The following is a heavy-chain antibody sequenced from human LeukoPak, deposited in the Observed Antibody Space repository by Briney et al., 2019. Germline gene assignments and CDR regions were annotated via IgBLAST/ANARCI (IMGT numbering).Heavy chain of an antibody. J-gene: IGHJ4*02. CDR1: GFTFSSYG. V-gene: IGHV3-30*18. CDR3: AKELMHYHDSSAYYGSDY. CDR2: ISYDGNYK. Sequence: PGGSLRLSCAASGFTFSSYGMHWVRQAPGKGLEWVAVISYDGNYKYYAASVKGRFTIFRDNSKNTLYLHMISLRTEDTGVYYCAKELMHYHDSSAYYGSDYWGRGTLVTVSS. D-gene: IGHD3-22*01.